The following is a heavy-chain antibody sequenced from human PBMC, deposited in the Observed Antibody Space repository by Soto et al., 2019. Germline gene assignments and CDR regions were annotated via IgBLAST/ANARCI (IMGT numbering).Heavy chain of an antibody. Sequence: ASVKVSCKASGYTFTGHYMYWVRQAPGQGLEWMGIINPSGGSTSFAQKFQGRVTMTRDTSASTVYMELISLTSEDTAVYYCARDVGMASRPYLDYWGQGTLVTVSS. J-gene: IGHJ4*02. CDR3: ARDVGMASRPYLDY. V-gene: IGHV1-46*01. D-gene: IGHD6-6*01. CDR2: INPSGGST. CDR1: GYTFTGHY.